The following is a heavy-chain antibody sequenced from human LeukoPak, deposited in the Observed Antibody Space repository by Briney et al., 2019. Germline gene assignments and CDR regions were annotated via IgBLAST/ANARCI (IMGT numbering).Heavy chain of an antibody. CDR2: ISAYNGNT. V-gene: IGHV1-18*01. CDR1: GYTFASYD. CDR3: ARVPGYSSGWYPIDY. J-gene: IGHJ4*02. Sequence: ASVKVSCKASGYTFASYDISWVRQAPGQGLECMGWISAYNGNTNYAQKFQGRVTMTTDTSTSTAYMELRSLRSDDTAVYYCARVPGYSSGWYPIDYWGQGTLVTASS. D-gene: IGHD6-19*01.